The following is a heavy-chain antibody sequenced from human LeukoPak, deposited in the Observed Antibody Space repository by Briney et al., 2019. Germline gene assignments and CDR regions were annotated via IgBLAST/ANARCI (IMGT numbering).Heavy chain of an antibody. Sequence: GGSLRLSCAASGFTFSDYSMNWVRQAPGKGLEWISYIGIDSGNTNYADSVKGRFTISGDKAKNSLYLQMNSLRVEDTAVYYCARDYKYAFDHWGQGTLVTVSS. D-gene: IGHD5-24*01. CDR3: ARDYKYAFDH. CDR2: IGIDSGNT. J-gene: IGHJ4*02. V-gene: IGHV3-48*01. CDR1: GFTFSDYS.